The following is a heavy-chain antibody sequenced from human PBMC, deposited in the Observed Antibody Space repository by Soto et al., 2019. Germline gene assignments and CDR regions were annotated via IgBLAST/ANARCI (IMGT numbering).Heavy chain of an antibody. J-gene: IGHJ4*02. D-gene: IGHD3-16*02. CDR1: GFTVSRNY. Sequence: PGGSLRLSCAASGFTVSRNYMTWVRQAPGKGLEWVSVIYSGGSTYYADSVKGRFTISRDNSKNTLYLQMNSLRADDTAVYYCATSSLAYFDYWGQGTLVTVS. CDR3: ATSSLAYFDY. V-gene: IGHV3-53*01. CDR2: IYSGGST.